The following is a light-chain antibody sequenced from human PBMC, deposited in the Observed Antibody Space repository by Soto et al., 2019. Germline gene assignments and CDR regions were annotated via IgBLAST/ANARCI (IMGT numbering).Light chain of an antibody. J-gene: IGLJ2*01. CDR3: QSYDSSLRGV. CDR2: GNN. Sequence: QSVLTQPASVSGAPWQRVTISCTGSSSNIGAGYDVHWYQQLPGTAPKLLIYGNNNRPSGVPDRFSGSKSGTSASLAITGLQAEDEADYYCQSYDSSLRGVFGGGTKLTVL. CDR1: SSNIGAGYD. V-gene: IGLV1-40*01.